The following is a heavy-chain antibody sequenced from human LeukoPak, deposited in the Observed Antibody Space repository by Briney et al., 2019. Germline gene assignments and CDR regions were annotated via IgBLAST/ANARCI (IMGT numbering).Heavy chain of an antibody. CDR3: AKGASYYYYYYMDV. V-gene: IGHV3-48*03. J-gene: IGHJ6*03. CDR2: ISSSGSTI. CDR1: GFTFSSYE. Sequence: GGSLRLSCAASGFTFSSYEMNWVRQAPGKGLEWVSYISSSGSTIYYADSVKGRFTISRDNAKNSLYLQMNSLRAEDTALYYCAKGASYYYYYYMDVWGKGTTVTISS.